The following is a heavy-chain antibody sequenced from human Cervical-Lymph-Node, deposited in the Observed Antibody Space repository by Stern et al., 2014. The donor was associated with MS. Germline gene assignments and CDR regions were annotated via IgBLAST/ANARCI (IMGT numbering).Heavy chain of an antibody. CDR1: GGTFSSYT. J-gene: IGHJ3*02. Sequence: VPLEESGAEVRKPGSSGRVSCKTSGGTFSSYTISWVRQVPGQGLEWMGRIIPMYDIANYAQKFQGRVTITADKSTSTAYMELSSLRSEDTAVYYCARVPLVVLVPTRGDAFDIWGQGTMVTVSS. V-gene: IGHV1-69*09. D-gene: IGHD2-21*01. CDR2: IIPMYDIA. CDR3: ARVPLVVLVPTRGDAFDI.